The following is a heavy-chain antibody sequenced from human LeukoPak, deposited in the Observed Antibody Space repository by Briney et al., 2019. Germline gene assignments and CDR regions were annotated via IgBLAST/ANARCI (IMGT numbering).Heavy chain of an antibody. D-gene: IGHD4-23*01. J-gene: IGHJ4*02. CDR1: GGSLSSSSYE. V-gene: IGHV4-39*07. CDR2: VRYSGTT. Sequence: PLETLSLTCTVSGGSLSSSSYEWGWIRQPPGKGREWFGSVRYSGTTYYNPSLKSRVTISVDTAKNQFSLKLSSVTAADTAVYYCARADPTKTPPTYYFDYWGQGTLVTVSS. CDR3: ARADPTKTPPTYYFDY.